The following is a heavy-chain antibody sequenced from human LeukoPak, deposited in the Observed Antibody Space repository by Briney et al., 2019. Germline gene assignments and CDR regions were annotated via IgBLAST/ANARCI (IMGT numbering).Heavy chain of an antibody. J-gene: IGHJ4*02. CDR3: AKRSAVGGYFDY. D-gene: IGHD3-3*01. CDR2: MRYDGSNE. V-gene: IGHV3-33*06. CDR1: GFMFNSYG. Sequence: GGPLRLSCVASGFMFNSYGMNWVRQAPGKGLEWVAGMRYDGSNEYYADSVKGRFTISRDNSKNTVYLQMNSLRAEDTAVYYCAKRSAVGGYFDYWGQGTLVTVTS.